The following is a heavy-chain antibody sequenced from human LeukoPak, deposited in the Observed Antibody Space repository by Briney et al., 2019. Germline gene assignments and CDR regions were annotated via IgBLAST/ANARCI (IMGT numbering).Heavy chain of an antibody. Sequence: GGSLRLSCAASGFTFSTYSMTWVRQAPGKGLEWVSSISSSSGYIYYADSLKGRFTISRDNAKNSLYLQMNSLRAEDTAVYYCARAVGDLAVSGREGYWGQGTLVTVSS. CDR2: ISSSSGYI. CDR3: ARAVGDLAVSGREGY. V-gene: IGHV3-21*01. D-gene: IGHD6-19*01. J-gene: IGHJ4*02. CDR1: GFTFSTYS.